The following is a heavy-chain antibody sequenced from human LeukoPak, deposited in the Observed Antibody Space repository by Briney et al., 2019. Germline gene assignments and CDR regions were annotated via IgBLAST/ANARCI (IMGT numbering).Heavy chain of an antibody. Sequence: PETLSLTCTVSGGSISRSPYYWGWIRQTPGKGLEWIGSIFYSGSTHYNPSLKSRVTISVDTSKNQSSLKLGSVIAADTAVYYCARLLGITILGVDASEFWGQGTLVTVSS. D-gene: IGHD3-3*01. J-gene: IGHJ4*02. CDR2: IFYSGST. CDR3: ARLLGITILGVDASEF. CDR1: GGSISRSPYY. V-gene: IGHV4-39*01.